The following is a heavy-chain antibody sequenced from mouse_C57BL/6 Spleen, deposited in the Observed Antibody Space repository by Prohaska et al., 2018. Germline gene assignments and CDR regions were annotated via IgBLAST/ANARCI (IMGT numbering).Heavy chain of an antibody. CDR3: ARGAFYYGSSLWYFYV. V-gene: IGHV1-55*01. J-gene: IGHJ1*03. Sequence: GHGLEWPGDIYPGSGSTNYNEKFKSKATLTVDTSSSTAYMQLSSLTSEDYAVYYCARGAFYYGSSLWYFYVWGTGTTVTVSS. CDR2: IYPGSGST. D-gene: IGHD1-1*01.